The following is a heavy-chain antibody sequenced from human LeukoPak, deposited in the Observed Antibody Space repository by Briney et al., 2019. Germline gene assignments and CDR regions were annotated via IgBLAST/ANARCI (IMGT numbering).Heavy chain of an antibody. V-gene: IGHV4-59*08. CDR3: ARLGNEAVANPPH. Sequence: SETLSLTCTVSSGSFSNYYWSWIRQPPGKGLEWIAYINYRGGTNYNPSLKSRVTISIDTSKNQFSLSLNSLTAADTVVYFCARLGNEAVANPPHWGQGTLVTVSS. J-gene: IGHJ1*01. CDR1: SGSFSNYY. CDR2: INYRGGT. D-gene: IGHD6-19*01.